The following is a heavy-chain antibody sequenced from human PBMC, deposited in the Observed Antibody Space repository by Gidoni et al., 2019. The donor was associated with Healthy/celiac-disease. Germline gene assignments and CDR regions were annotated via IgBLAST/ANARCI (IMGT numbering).Heavy chain of an antibody. CDR1: DTPFSSYD. Sequence: EVQLLESGGGFVQPGGSLRLFWAASDTPFSSYDMSWVRQAPGKGLGWVSAISGSGGSKYYADSVKGRFTISRDNSKNTLYLQMNSLRAEDTAVYYCAKEYSSGYYSYYFDYWGQGTLVTVSS. D-gene: IGHD3-22*01. CDR2: ISGSGGSK. V-gene: IGHV3-23*01. CDR3: AKEYSSGYYSYYFDY. J-gene: IGHJ4*02.